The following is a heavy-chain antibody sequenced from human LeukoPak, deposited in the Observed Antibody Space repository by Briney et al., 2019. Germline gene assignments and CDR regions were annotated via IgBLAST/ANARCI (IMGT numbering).Heavy chain of an antibody. CDR3: ARGRSRERAYGMDV. D-gene: IGHD6-6*01. CDR1: GFTFNSYE. CDR2: ISYDGSNK. Sequence: PGGSLRLSCAASGFTFNSYEMHWVRQAPGKGLEWVAVISYDGSNKYYADFVKGRFTFSRDNSKNTVHLQMNSRRAEDTAVYYCARGRSRERAYGMDVWGPGTTVTVSS. J-gene: IGHJ6*02. V-gene: IGHV3-30-3*01.